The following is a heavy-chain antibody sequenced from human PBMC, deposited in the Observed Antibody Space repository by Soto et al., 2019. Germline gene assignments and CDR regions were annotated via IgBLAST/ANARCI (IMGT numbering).Heavy chain of an antibody. J-gene: IGHJ4*02. CDR2: IYHSGST. CDR3: ARADPYGSGDPHSYYFDY. D-gene: IGHD3-10*01. CDR1: GGSISSGGYS. V-gene: IGHV4-30-2*01. Sequence: KASETLSLTCAVSGGSISSGGYSWSWIRQPPGKGLEWIGYIYHSGSTYYNPSLKSRVTISVDRSKNQFSLKLSSVTAADTAVYYCARADPYGSGDPHSYYFDYWGQGTLVTVSS.